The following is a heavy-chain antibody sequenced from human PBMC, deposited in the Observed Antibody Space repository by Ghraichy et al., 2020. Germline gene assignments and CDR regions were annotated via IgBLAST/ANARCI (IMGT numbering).Heavy chain of an antibody. CDR1: GFTLSDYS. V-gene: IGHV3-48*02. CDR2: ISSSSTTI. Sequence: GESLNISCAASGFTLSDYSMKWVRQAPGKGLEWVSYISSSSTTIHYADSMKGRFTISRDNAKNSLFLQMNSLRDEDTAVYFCARVSGLQIDYWGQGTLVTVSS. CDR3: ARVSGLQIDY. J-gene: IGHJ4*02. D-gene: IGHD5-24*01.